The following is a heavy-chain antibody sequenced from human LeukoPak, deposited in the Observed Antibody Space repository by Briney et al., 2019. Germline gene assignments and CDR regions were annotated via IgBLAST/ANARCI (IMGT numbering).Heavy chain of an antibody. CDR1: GFTFNAYT. CDR2: ISNDGSNK. V-gene: IGHV3-30*04. Sequence: PGGSLRLSCAASGFTFNAYTMHWVRQAPGKGLEWVARISNDGSNKYYTDSVKGRFTISRDSSKNTVYLQMNSLRTEETALYYCARGFDTNAFDIWGQGTLVTVSS. CDR3: ARGFDTNAFDI. J-gene: IGHJ3*02. D-gene: IGHD3-3*01.